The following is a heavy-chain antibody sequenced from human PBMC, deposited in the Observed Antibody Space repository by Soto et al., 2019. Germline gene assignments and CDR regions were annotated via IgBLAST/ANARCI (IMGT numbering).Heavy chain of an antibody. CDR1: GFAFSSYW. D-gene: IGHD1-1*01. J-gene: IGHJ4*02. V-gene: IGHV3-74*01. CDR2: INSDGSDT. Sequence: QLVESGGDSVQTGGSLRLSCAASGFAFSSYWMHWVRHAPGKGLVWVSRINSDGSDTGYADSVKGRFIISRDNAKSTLFLQMHNLRAEDTALYYCARDPTTGLDYWGQGTLVTVSS. CDR3: ARDPTTGLDY.